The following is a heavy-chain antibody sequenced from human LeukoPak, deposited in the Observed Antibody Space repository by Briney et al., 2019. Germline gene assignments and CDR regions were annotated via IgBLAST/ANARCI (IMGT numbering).Heavy chain of an antibody. Sequence: PSETLSLTCTVSGGSISSYYWSWIRLPPGKGLEWIGYLSKSGNTNYSPSLKSRVTIFGDTSKNQFFLKLSSVTAADTAVYYCARANYYDISGYDYWGQGTLVTVSS. V-gene: IGHV4-59*01. CDR3: ARANYYDISGYDY. CDR2: LSKSGNT. J-gene: IGHJ4*02. D-gene: IGHD3-22*01. CDR1: GGSISSYY.